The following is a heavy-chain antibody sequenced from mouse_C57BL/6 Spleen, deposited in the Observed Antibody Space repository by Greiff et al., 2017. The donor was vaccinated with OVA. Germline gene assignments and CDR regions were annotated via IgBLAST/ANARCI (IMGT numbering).Heavy chain of an antibody. CDR3: AREGLLRAMDY. J-gene: IGHJ4*01. V-gene: IGHV1-54*01. CDR1: GYAFTNYL. CDR2: INPGSGGT. D-gene: IGHD2-3*01. Sequence: LVESGAELVRPGTSVKVSCKASGYAFTNYLIEWVKQRPGQGLEWIGVINPGSGGTNYNEKFKGKATLTADKSSSTAYMQLSSLTSEDSAVYFCAREGLLRAMDYWGQGTSVTVSS.